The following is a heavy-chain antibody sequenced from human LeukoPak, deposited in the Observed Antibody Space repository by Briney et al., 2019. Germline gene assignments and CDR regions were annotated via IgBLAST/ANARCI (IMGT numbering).Heavy chain of an antibody. J-gene: IGHJ3*01. D-gene: IGHD6-13*01. CDR2: INRDGGLT. CDR1: GFTFSENW. CDR3: ASEEHGLAEAGTSAFDL. V-gene: IGHV3-74*01. Sequence: GGSVRLSCVAAGFTFSENWMHWVRQAPGKGLAWVSHINRDGGLTNYADSVKGRFTISRDNARNTVYLQMSSLRVEDTAIYFCASEEHGLAEAGTSAFDLGGQGTLVTVSP.